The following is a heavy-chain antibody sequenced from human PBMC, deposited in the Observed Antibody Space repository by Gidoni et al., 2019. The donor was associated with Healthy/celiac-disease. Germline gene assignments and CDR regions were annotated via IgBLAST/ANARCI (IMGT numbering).Heavy chain of an antibody. CDR3: ARDPVVGATRVFDY. CDR1: GFTSSSYS. CDR2: ISSSSSYI. Sequence: EVQLVESGGGLVKPGGSLRLSCAASGFTSSSYSMNWVRQSPGKGLEWVSSISSSSSYIYYADSVKGRFTISRDNAKNSLYLQMNSLRAEDTAVYYCARDPVVGATRVFDYWGQGTLVTVSS. J-gene: IGHJ4*02. V-gene: IGHV3-21*01. D-gene: IGHD1-26*01.